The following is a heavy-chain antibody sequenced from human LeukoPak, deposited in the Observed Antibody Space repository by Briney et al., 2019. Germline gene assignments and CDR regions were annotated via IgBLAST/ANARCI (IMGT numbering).Heavy chain of an antibody. CDR1: GYTFTSYD. Sequence: ASVKVSCKASGYTFTSYDINWVRQATGQGLEWMGWMNPNSGNTGYAQKFQGGVTITRNTSISTAYMELSSLRSEDTAVYYCALNPPWAQGAFDIWGQGTMVTVSS. J-gene: IGHJ3*02. CDR2: MNPNSGNT. V-gene: IGHV1-8*03. CDR3: ALNPPWAQGAFDI.